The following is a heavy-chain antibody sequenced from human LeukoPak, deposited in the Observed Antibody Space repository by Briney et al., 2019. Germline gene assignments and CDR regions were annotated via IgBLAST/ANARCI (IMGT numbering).Heavy chain of an antibody. J-gene: IGHJ6*03. CDR1: GFTFDDYG. V-gene: IGHV3-20*04. Sequence: GGSLRLSCAASGFTFDDYGMSWVRQAPGKGLEWVSGINWNGGSTGYADSVKGRFSISRGNAKNSLYLQMNSLRAEDTALYYCARALSSTYYYYMDVWGKGTTVTVSS. CDR2: INWNGGST. CDR3: ARALSSTYYYYMDV.